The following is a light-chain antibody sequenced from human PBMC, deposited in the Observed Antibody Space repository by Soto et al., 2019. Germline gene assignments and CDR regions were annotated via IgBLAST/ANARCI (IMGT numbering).Light chain of an antibody. CDR2: GNS. J-gene: IGLJ1*01. CDR3: QSYDSSLSCANYV. Sequence: QPVLTQPPSVSGAPGQRVTISCTGSSSNIGAGYDVHWYQQLPGTAPKLLIYGNSNRPSGVPDRFSGSKSGTSASLAITGLQAEDEADYYCQSYDSSLSCANYVFGPGTKLTVL. V-gene: IGLV1-40*01. CDR1: SSNIGAGYD.